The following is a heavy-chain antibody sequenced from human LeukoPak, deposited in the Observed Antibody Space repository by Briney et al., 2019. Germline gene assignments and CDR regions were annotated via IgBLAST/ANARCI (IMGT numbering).Heavy chain of an antibody. CDR2: ISSSSSSI. D-gene: IGHD5-18*01. J-gene: IGHJ4*02. CDR3: TNSDYSYSDY. CDR1: GFTFSSYS. Sequence: PGGSLRLSCAASGFTFSSYSMNWVRQAPGKGLEWVSYISSSSSSIYYADSVKGRFTISRDNSKNSLYLQMNSLRAGDTAGSYSTNSDYSYSDYWGKGTMVTVSS. V-gene: IGHV3-48*01.